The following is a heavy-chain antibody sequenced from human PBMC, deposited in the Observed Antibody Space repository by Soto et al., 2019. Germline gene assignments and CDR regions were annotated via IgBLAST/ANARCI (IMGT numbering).Heavy chain of an antibody. CDR1: GFTFSDYG. CDR2: VWYDGSNK. V-gene: IGHV3-33*01. Sequence: QVQLVESGGGVVQPGRSLRLSCAASGFTFSDYGMHWVRQDPGKGLEWVAVVWYDGSNKYYADSVKGRFTISRDNSKNTLYLQMNSLRADDTAMYYCARDRESPFDYGGQGTLVTVSS. J-gene: IGHJ4*02. CDR3: ARDRESPFDY.